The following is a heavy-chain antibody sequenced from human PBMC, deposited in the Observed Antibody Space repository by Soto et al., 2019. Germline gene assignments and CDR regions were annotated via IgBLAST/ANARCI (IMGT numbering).Heavy chain of an antibody. J-gene: IGHJ6*02. CDR3: AKDLQAYGDYDYYCYGLDV. Sequence: QLVESGGGVVPPGASLRLSCAASGFTFSTFGMHWVRQTPGKGLEWVAVISYDGNNKVYADSVKGRFTISRDNFKNTVDLVINNLKVHDTAVYYCAKDLQAYGDYDYYCYGLDVWGQGATVSVSS. CDR1: GFTFSTFG. CDR2: ISYDGNNK. D-gene: IGHD4-17*01. V-gene: IGHV3-30*18.